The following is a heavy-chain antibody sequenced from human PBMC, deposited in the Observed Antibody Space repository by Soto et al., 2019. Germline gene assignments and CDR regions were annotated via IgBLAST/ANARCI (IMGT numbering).Heavy chain of an antibody. CDR3: ARQARFGDYYFDY. V-gene: IGHV4-39*01. D-gene: IGHD4-17*01. CDR1: GDSIRSSSFY. Sequence: QVQLQESGPGLVKPSETLSLTCSVSGDSIRSSSFYWAWIRQPPGKRMEWIATVSYSGDTYYIPSLKSRLTISLDTSKNQFSLRLRSVTAGADTAVYYCARQARFGDYYFDYWGQGTLVTVSS. CDR2: VSYSGDT. J-gene: IGHJ4*02.